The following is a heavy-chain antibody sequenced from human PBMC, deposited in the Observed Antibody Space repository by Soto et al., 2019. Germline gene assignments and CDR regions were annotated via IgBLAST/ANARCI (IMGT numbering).Heavy chain of an antibody. D-gene: IGHD6-13*01. Sequence: GGSLRLSCAASGFAFSTYAMTWVRQAPGKGLEWVSVISGSGGSSYYADSVKGRFTISRDNSTNTLFLQMNGLRAEDTAVYYCAKVTKRAAAGRYEYYKYGMDVWGQGTTVTVSS. CDR3: AKVTKRAAAGRYEYYKYGMDV. CDR2: ISGSGGSS. V-gene: IGHV3-23*01. J-gene: IGHJ6*02. CDR1: GFAFSTYA.